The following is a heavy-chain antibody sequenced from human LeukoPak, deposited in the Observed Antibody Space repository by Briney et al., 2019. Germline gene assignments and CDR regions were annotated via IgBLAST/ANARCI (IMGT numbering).Heavy chain of an antibody. D-gene: IGHD1-26*01. J-gene: IGHJ4*02. CDR3: AKTQWKVGATDYFDY. CDR1: GFTFTSHA. V-gene: IGHV3-23*01. CDR2: INDDGRER. Sequence: GGSLRLSCAASGFTFTSHAMSWVRQAPGKGLEWVSNINDDGRERHYSDSVKGRFTISRDNSKNTLFLQMDSLRAEDTAVYYCAKTQWKVGATDYFDYWGQGLLVTVSS.